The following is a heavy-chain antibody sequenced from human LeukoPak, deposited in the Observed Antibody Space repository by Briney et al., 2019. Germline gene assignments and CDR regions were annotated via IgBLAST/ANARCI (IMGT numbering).Heavy chain of an antibody. D-gene: IGHD1-26*01. J-gene: IGHJ6*03. CDR2: ITSSSSYI. CDR1: GFTFNTYN. Sequence: GESLRLSCAASGFTFNTYNMNWVRPAPRKGLEWVSSITSSSSYIYYADSVKGRFTISRDNAKSSLYLQTNSLRDEDTAVYYCARDPYSGNYGDYYYYYMDVWGKGTTVTISS. CDR3: ARDPYSGNYGDYYYYYMDV. V-gene: IGHV3-21*01.